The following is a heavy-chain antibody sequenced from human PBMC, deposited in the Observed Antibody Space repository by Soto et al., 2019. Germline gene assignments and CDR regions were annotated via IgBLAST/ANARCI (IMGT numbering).Heavy chain of an antibody. CDR2: IYFDGTT. J-gene: IGHJ4*02. CDR3: ATRTTVTTFDY. Sequence: QVQLQESGPGLVKPSQTLSLTCDVSGASVIRAGSYWGWIRQRPGQGLEWIGYIYFDGTTYYNPSLKSRVIISADTSRNQFSLSLSFLTAADTAVYYCATRTTVTTFDYWGQGTLVTVSS. D-gene: IGHD4-17*01. CDR1: GASVIRAGSY. V-gene: IGHV4-31*11.